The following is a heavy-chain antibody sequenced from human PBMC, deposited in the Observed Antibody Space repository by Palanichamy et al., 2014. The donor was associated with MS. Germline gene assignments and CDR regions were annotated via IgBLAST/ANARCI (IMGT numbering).Heavy chain of an antibody. CDR3: ARDPLRHWFDP. CDR1: GFTVSSNY. J-gene: IGHJ5*02. CDR2: IYSGGST. V-gene: IGHV3-53*01. Sequence: EVQLVESGGGLIQPGGSLGLSCAASGFTVSSNYMSWGPPGLQGRGLEWVSVIYSGGSTYYADSVKGRFTISRDNSKNTLYLQMNSLRAEDTAVYYCARDPLRHWFDPWGQGTLVTVSS.